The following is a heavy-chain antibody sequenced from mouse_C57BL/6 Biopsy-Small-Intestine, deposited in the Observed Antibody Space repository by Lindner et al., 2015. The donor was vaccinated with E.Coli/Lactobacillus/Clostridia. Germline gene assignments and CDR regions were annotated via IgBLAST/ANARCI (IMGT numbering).Heavy chain of an antibody. Sequence: SVKVSCKASGYTFTDYDFSWVRQAPGQGLEWMGWISLYSGNTNYAQKLQGRVTMTTDTSTSTAYMELRSLRSDDTAVYYCARTWARDVVVVVPATLAFDIWGQGTMVTVSS. CDR1: GYTFTDYD. D-gene: IGHD1-1*02. CDR2: ISLYSGNT. V-gene: IGHV1-84*02. J-gene: IGHJ3*01. CDR3: ARTWARDVVVVVPATLAFDI.